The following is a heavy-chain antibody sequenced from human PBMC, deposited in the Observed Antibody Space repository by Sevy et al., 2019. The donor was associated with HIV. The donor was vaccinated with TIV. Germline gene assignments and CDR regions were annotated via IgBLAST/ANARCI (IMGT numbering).Heavy chain of an antibody. CDR2: IWYDGSNK. V-gene: IGHV3-33*01. D-gene: IGHD2-15*01. Sequence: GGSLRLSCAASGFTYSSYGMHWVRQAPGKGLEWVAVIWYDGSNKEYADSVKGRFTISRDNSKNTLYVQMNSLRAEDTAVYYCARVVAYCSGGSCFPGYYYGMDVWGQGTTVTVSS. J-gene: IGHJ6*02. CDR1: GFTYSSYG. CDR3: ARVVAYCSGGSCFPGYYYGMDV.